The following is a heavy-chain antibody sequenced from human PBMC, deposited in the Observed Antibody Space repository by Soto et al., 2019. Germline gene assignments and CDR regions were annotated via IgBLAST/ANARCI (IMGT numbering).Heavy chain of an antibody. Sequence: GGSLRLSCAASGFTFSSYWMSWVRQAPGKGLEWVANIKQDGSEKYYVDSVKGRFTISRDNAKNSLYLQMNSLRAEDTAVYYCARDQNYDILTGMAPMDVWGQGTTVTVSS. V-gene: IGHV3-7*05. J-gene: IGHJ6*02. CDR2: IKQDGSEK. D-gene: IGHD3-9*01. CDR1: GFTFSSYW. CDR3: ARDQNYDILTGMAPMDV.